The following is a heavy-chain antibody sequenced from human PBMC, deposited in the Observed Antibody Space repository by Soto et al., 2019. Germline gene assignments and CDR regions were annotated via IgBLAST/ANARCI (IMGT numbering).Heavy chain of an antibody. J-gene: IGHJ4*02. V-gene: IGHV4-31*03. CDR3: ARSTGSGSYYLRPLFDY. Sequence: TLSLTCTVSGGSISSGGYYWSWIRQHPGEGLEWIGYIYYSGSTYYNPSLKSRVTISVDTSKNQFSLKLSSVTAADTAVYYCARSTGSGSYYLRPLFDYWGQGTLVTVSS. D-gene: IGHD3-10*01. CDR1: GGSISSGGYY. CDR2: IYYSGST.